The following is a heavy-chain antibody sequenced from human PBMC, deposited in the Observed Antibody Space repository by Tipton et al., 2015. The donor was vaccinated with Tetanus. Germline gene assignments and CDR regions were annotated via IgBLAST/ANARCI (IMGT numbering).Heavy chain of an antibody. D-gene: IGHD3-22*01. V-gene: IGHV4-34*01. J-gene: IGHJ4*02. CDR1: GGSFSGYY. CDR3: ARGRYYDSSGYYY. CDR2: INHSGST. Sequence: TLSLTCAVYGGSFSGYYWSWIRQPPGKGLEWIGEINHSGSTNYNPSLKSRVTISVDTPKNQFSLKLSSVTAADTAVYYCARGRYYDSSGYYYWGQGTLVTVSS.